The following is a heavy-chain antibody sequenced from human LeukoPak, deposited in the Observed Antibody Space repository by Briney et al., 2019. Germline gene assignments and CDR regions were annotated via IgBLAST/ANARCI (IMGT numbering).Heavy chain of an antibody. CDR1: GGSISSSSYY. D-gene: IGHD3-10*01. CDR2: IYYSGST. V-gene: IGHV4-39*07. J-gene: IGHJ3*02. CDR3: ARIVGYYGSGSYYRDAFDI. Sequence: SETLSLTCTVSGGSISSSSYYWGWIRQPPGKGLEWIGSIYYSGSTYYNPSLKSRVTMSVDTSKNQFSLKLSSVTAADTAVYYCARIVGYYGSGSYYRDAFDIWGQGTMVTVSS.